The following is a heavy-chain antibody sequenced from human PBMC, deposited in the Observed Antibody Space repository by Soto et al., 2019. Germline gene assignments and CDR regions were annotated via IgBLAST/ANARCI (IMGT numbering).Heavy chain of an antibody. J-gene: IGHJ4*02. CDR1: GDSIRGSGYY. Sequence: SETLSLTCTISGDSIRGSGYYWGWVRQPPGKGLEWIGSIQYGGSTYYNPSLKSRASISVDTSKNQLSLKLSSLTAAATAVYYGARYGRGNFVPLDHWGQGIPVTVSS. V-gene: IGHV4-39*01. CDR2: IQYGGST. D-gene: IGHD3-10*01. CDR3: ARYGRGNFVPLDH.